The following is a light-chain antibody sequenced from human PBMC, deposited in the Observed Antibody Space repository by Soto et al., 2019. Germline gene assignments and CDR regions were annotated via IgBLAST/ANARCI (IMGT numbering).Light chain of an antibody. J-gene: IGKJ1*01. V-gene: IGKV3-15*01. CDR1: QSVISSY. CDR2: GAS. Sequence: EILLTQSPATLSLSPGERATLSCRASQSVISSYLAWYQQKPGQAPRILIYGASTRATGIPARFSGSGSGTEFTLTISRLQSEDFSVYYCQQYNNWPRTFGQGTKVDIK. CDR3: QQYNNWPRT.